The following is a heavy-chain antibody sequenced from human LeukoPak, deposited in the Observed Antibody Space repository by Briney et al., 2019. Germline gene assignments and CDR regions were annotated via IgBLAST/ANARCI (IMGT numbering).Heavy chain of an antibody. CDR1: GFTFSSYS. V-gene: IGHV3-48*01. CDR2: ISSSSGTI. Sequence: PGGSLRLSCAASGFTFSSYSMNWVRQAPGKGLEWVSYISSSSGTIYYADSVKGRFTISRDNAKNSLYLQMNSLRAEDTAVYYCARCQTADDYWGQGTLVTVSS. J-gene: IGHJ4*02. CDR3: ARCQTADDY.